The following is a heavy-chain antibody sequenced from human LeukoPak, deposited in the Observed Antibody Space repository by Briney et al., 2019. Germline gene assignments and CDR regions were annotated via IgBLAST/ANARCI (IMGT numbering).Heavy chain of an antibody. CDR1: GGSISSGDYY. CDR3: ARRGNWGFFDY. CDR2: MYYSGST. D-gene: IGHD7-27*01. Sequence: SETLSLTCTVSGGSISSGDYYWSWIRQPPGKGLEWIAYMYYSGSTYYNPSLKSRVTMSADTSKNQLSLKLSSVTAADTAVYYCARRGNWGFFDYWGQGILVSVSS. J-gene: IGHJ4*02. V-gene: IGHV4-30-4*01.